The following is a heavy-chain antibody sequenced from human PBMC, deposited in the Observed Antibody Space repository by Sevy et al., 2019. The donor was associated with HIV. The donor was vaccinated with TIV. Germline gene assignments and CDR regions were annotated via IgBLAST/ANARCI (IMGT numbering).Heavy chain of an antibody. J-gene: IGHJ4*02. D-gene: IGHD5-18*01. V-gene: IGHV3-21*01. CDR2: ISSSSSYI. CDR1: GFTFSSAW. CDR3: ARDPRTDTAMDPYYFDY. Sequence: GGSLRLSCTASGFTFSSAWMSWVRQAPGKGLEWVSSISSSSSYIYYADSVKGRFTISRDNAKNSLYLQMNSLRAEDTAVYYCARDPRTDTAMDPYYFDYWGQGTLVTVSS.